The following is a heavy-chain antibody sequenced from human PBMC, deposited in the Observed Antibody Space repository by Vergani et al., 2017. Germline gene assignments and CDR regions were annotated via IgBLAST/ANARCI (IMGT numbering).Heavy chain of an antibody. J-gene: IGHJ4*02. V-gene: IGHV1-18*01. CDR1: GYTFTSYG. Sequence: QVPLVQSGAEVKKPGASVKVSCKASGYTFTSYGISWVRQAPGQGLEWMGWISAYNGNTNYAQKLQGRVTMTTDTSTSTAYMELRSLRSDDTAVYYCARGIRRREWFGEFLFDYWGQGTLVTVSS. D-gene: IGHD3-10*01. CDR3: ARGIRRREWFGEFLFDY. CDR2: ISAYNGNT.